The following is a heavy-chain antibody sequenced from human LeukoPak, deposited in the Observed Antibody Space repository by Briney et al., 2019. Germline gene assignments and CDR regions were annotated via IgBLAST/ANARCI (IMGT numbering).Heavy chain of an antibody. Sequence: GGPLRLSCGASGFTFSSYAMSWVRQAPGKGLEWVSAISANGGSTYYADSAKGRFTISRDNSKNTVYLQMKSLRAEDTAVYYCASPAVAATYGLHWGQGTLVTVSS. D-gene: IGHD2-15*01. CDR1: GFTFSSYA. V-gene: IGHV3-23*01. CDR2: ISANGGST. J-gene: IGHJ4*02. CDR3: ASPAVAATYGLH.